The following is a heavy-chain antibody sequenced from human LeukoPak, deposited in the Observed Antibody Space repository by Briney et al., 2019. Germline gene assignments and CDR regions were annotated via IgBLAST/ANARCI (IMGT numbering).Heavy chain of an antibody. CDR1: GFTVSSNY. CDR3: ARDLDNGMAV. CDR2: IYSGGST. J-gene: IGHJ6*02. Sequence: PGGSLRLSCAASGFTVSSNYMSWVREAPGKGLELVSVIYSGGSTYYADSMNGRFTISRDNSKNTLYLQMNSLRAEDTAVYYCARDLDNGMAVWGQGTTVTVSS. V-gene: IGHV3-66*01.